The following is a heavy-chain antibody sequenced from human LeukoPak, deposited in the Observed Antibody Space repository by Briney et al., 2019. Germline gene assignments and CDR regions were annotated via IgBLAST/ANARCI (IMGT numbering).Heavy chain of an antibody. CDR2: IEGDGNST. D-gene: IGHD6-19*01. Sequence: PGGSLRLSCAASGFTFSSYWMHSVRQAPGKGLVWVSRIEGDGNSTSDADSVKGRFTISRDNAKNTLYQQTNSPRAEDTAVYYCASVPSAVAGFFDYWGQGILVTVSS. J-gene: IGHJ4*02. V-gene: IGHV3-74*01. CDR3: ASVPSAVAGFFDY. CDR1: GFTFSSYW.